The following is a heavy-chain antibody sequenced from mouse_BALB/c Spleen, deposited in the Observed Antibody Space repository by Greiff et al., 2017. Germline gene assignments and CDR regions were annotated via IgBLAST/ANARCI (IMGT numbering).Heavy chain of an antibody. V-gene: IGHV5-4*02. CDR2: ISDGGSYT. J-gene: IGHJ3*01. D-gene: IGHD2-4*01. CDR1: GFTFSDYY. CDR3: ARAYDYDSWFAY. Sequence: EVKLVESGGGLVKPGGSLKLSCAASGFTFSDYYMYWVRQTPGKRLEWVATISDGGSYTYYPDSVKGRFTISRDNAKNNLYLQMSSLKSEDTAMYCCARAYDYDSWFAYWGQGTLVTVSA.